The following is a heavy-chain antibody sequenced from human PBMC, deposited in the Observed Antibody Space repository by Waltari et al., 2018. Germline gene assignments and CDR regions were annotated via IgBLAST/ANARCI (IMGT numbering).Heavy chain of an antibody. V-gene: IGHV3-74*01. J-gene: IGHJ4*02. D-gene: IGHD1-26*01. CDR2: IKSDGSRT. Sequence: EVQLVESGGGLVQPGGSLRLSCAASGFTFSSHWMHWVRQAPGKGLVWVSRIKSDGSRTRYADSVKGRFTISRDNAKNTLYLQMTSLRAEDTAVYYCARDGVGAGHDLDYWGQGTLVTVSS. CDR3: ARDGVGAGHDLDY. CDR1: GFTFSSHW.